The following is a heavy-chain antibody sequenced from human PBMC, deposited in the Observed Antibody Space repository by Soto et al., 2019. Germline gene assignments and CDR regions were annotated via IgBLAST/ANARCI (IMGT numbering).Heavy chain of an antibody. J-gene: IGHJ4*02. CDR1: GGSISSYY. Sequence: PSETLSLTCTVSGGSISSYYWSWIRQPPGKGLEWIGYIYYSGSTNYNPSLKSRVTISVDTSKNQFSLKLSSVTAADTAVYYCAKDLPDYYGSGSYYGPTVWGQGTLVTVSS. D-gene: IGHD3-10*01. CDR3: AKDLPDYYGSGSYYGPTV. V-gene: IGHV4-59*12. CDR2: IYYSGST.